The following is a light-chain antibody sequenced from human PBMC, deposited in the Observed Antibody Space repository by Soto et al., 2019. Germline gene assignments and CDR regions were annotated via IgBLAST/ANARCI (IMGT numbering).Light chain of an antibody. V-gene: IGKV3-20*01. CDR3: QQYGNSPIT. Sequence: EIVLTQSPGTLSLSPGERATLSCRASQSVSSSYLAWYQQKPGQAPRLLIYGASSRATGISDRFSGSGSGTDFTLTISRLEPEDFAVYYCQQYGNSPITFGQGTRLENK. CDR1: QSVSSSY. CDR2: GAS. J-gene: IGKJ5*01.